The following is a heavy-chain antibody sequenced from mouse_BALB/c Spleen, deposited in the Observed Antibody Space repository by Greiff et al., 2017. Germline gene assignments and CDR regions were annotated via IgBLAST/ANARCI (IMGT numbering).Heavy chain of an antibody. CDR3: ANYYGSSYWYFDV. D-gene: IGHD1-1*01. V-gene: IGHV1-7*01. CDR1: GYTFTSYW. CDR2: INPSTGYT. Sequence: VQRVESGAELAKPGASVKMSCKASGYTFTSYWMHWVKQRPGQGLEWIGYINPSTGYTEYNQKFKDKATLTADKSSSTAYMQLSSLTSEDSAVYYCANYYGSSYWYFDVWGAGTTVTVSS. J-gene: IGHJ1*01.